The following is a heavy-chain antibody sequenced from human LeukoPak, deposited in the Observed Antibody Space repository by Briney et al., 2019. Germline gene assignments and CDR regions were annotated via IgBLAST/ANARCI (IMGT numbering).Heavy chain of an antibody. CDR3: GRRKNSGYDFDY. V-gene: IGHV1-8*01. D-gene: IGHD5-12*01. J-gene: IGHJ4*02. CDR2: MNPNSGNT. CDR1: GYTFTSYD. Sequence: ASVKVSCKASGYTFTSYDINWVRQATGQGLKWMGWMNPNSGNTGYAQKFQGRVTMTRNTSISTAYMELSSLRSEDTAVYYCGRRKNSGYDFDYWGQGTLVTVSS.